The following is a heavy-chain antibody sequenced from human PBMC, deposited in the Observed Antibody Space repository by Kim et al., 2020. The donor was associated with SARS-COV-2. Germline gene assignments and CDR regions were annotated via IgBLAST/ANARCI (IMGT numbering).Heavy chain of an antibody. J-gene: IGHJ3*02. CDR1: GGSISSSNW. CDR2: IYHSGST. CDR3: ARDTYYYDSSGYPDAFDI. Sequence: SETLSLTCAVSGGSISSSNWWSWVRQPPGTGLEWIGEIYHSGSTNYNPSLKSRVTISVDKSKNQFSLKLSSVTAADTAVYYCARDTYYYDSSGYPDAFDIWGQGTMVTVSS. V-gene: IGHV4-4*02. D-gene: IGHD3-22*01.